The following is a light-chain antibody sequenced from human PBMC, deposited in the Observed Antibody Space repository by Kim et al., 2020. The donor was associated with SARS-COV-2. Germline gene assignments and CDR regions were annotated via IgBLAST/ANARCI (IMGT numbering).Light chain of an antibody. V-gene: IGKV3-15*01. CDR3: QQYNNWPYT. Sequence: SVSRGEGATLCCGASQRVSSDLAWYQQKPGQAPRLLIYGASTRSTGIPARFSGSGSGTVFALTISSLQSEDFAVYYCQQYNNWPYTFGQGTKLEI. CDR2: GAS. J-gene: IGKJ2*01. CDR1: QRVSSD.